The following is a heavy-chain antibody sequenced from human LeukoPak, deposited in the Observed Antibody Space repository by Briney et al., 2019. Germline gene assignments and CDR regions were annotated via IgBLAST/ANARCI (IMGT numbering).Heavy chain of an antibody. Sequence: SETLSLTCTVSGGSITGSTHYWGWIRQPPGKGLEWIVSVIHSGTTYYNPSLRSRVIVSMDTSKKQFSLRLSSVTAADTAVYYCARHDYDSSGHRRDYYFDYWSQGTLVTVSS. CDR1: GGSITGSTHY. CDR2: VIHSGTT. V-gene: IGHV4-39*01. CDR3: ARHDYDSSGHRRDYYFDY. J-gene: IGHJ4*02. D-gene: IGHD3-22*01.